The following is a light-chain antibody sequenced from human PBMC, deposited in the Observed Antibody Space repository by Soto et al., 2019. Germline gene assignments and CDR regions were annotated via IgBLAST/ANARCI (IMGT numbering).Light chain of an antibody. CDR2: EVS. CDR1: SSDVGAYNF. J-gene: IGLJ1*01. V-gene: IGLV2-14*01. Sequence: QSALTQPGSVSGSPGQSITISCTGTSSDVGAYNFVSWYQQHPGKAPKLMIYEVSNRPSGVSNRFSGSKSGNTASLDISGLQAEDEADYYCTSYASSYNYVFGTGTKVTVL. CDR3: TSYASSYNYV.